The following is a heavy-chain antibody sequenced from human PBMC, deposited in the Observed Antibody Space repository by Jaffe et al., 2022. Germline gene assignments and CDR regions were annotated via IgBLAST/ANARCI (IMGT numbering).Heavy chain of an antibody. CDR3: ARGKYSGHDLDAFDI. CDR1: GYTFSDYC. J-gene: IGHJ3*02. D-gene: IGHD5-12*01. V-gene: IGHV1-2*02. CDR2: INPNSGVT. Sequence: QVQLVQSGAEVKKPGASVKVSCKASGYTFSDYCMHWVRQAPGQGLEWMGWINPNSGVTNYEQKFQGRVTMTRDTSISTVNMELSRLRSDDTAVYYCARGKYSGHDLDAFDIWGQGAMVTVSS.